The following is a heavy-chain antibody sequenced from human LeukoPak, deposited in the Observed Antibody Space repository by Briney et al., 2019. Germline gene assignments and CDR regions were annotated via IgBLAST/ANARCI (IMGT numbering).Heavy chain of an antibody. V-gene: IGHV3-23*01. CDR3: AKDHGYYDFWSGYQTYYFDY. J-gene: IGHJ4*02. CDR2: ISGSGGST. D-gene: IGHD3-3*01. Sequence: GGSLRLSCAASGFTFSSYAMGWVRQAPGKGLEWVSAISGSGGSTYYADSVKGRFTISRDNSKNTLYLQMNSLRAEDTAVYYCAKDHGYYDFWSGYQTYYFDYWGQGTLVTVSS. CDR1: GFTFSSYA.